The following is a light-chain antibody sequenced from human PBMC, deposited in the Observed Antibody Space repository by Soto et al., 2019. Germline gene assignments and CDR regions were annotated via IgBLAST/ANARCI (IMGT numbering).Light chain of an antibody. CDR2: YDS. CDR3: QVWDSRLSLPV. Sequence: SSELTQPPSVSVAPGETARITCGGTNIGSETVDWYQQKSGRAPVVVMYYDSDRPSGIPGRFSGSNTGNTATLTTSRADAGDEAAFYCQVWDSRLSLPVFGGGTKLTVL. V-gene: IGLV3-21*04. CDR1: NIGSET. J-gene: IGLJ2*01.